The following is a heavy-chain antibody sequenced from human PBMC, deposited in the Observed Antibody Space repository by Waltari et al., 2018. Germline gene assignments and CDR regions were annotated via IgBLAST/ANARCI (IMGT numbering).Heavy chain of an antibody. CDR1: GGSISSYY. Sequence: QVQLQESGPGLVKPSETLSLTCPVSGGSISSYYSTWIRQPAGKGLEWIGRIYTSGSTNYNPSLKSRVTMSVDTSKNQFSLKLSSVTAADTAVYYCAREIWFGELLSFNWFDPWGQGTLVTVSS. CDR3: AREIWFGELLSFNWFDP. V-gene: IGHV4-4*07. CDR2: IYTSGST. D-gene: IGHD3-10*01. J-gene: IGHJ5*02.